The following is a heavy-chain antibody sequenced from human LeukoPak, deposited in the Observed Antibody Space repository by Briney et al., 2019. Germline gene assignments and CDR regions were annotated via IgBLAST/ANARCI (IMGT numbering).Heavy chain of an antibody. V-gene: IGHV1-3*03. CDR2: INAGNGNT. CDR3: ARGRYSGSYYANYYFDY. Sequence: GASVKVSCKASGYTFTSYAMHWVRQAPGQRLEWMGWINAGNGNTKYSQEFQGRVTITRDTSASTAYMELSGLRSEDMAVYYCARGRYSGSYYANYYFDYWGQGTLVTVSS. CDR1: GYTFTSYA. J-gene: IGHJ4*02. D-gene: IGHD1-26*01.